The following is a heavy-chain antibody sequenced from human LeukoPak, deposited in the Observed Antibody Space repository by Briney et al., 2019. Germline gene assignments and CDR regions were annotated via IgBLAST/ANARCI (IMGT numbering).Heavy chain of an antibody. CDR2: IYHSGTT. D-gene: IGHD3-10*01. J-gene: IGHJ4*02. CDR1: GYSIRLGYY. Sequence: SETLSLTCSVSGYSIRLGYYWGWVRQPPRKGLEWIGSIYHSGTTYYNPSLKSRVTISMDTSKNQFSLKLTSVTAADTAVYYCAREKYYYALGSDWGQGTLVTVSS. V-gene: IGHV4-38-2*02. CDR3: AREKYYYALGSD.